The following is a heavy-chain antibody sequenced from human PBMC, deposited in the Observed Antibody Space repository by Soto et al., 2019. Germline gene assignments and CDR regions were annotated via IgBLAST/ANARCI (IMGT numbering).Heavy chain of an antibody. V-gene: IGHV3-48*02. CDR1: GFSLANYP. CDR2: SSRRGDTI. D-gene: IGHD6-19*01. CDR3: AKGPHTNVGWPYYFES. Sequence: GGSLRLSCVASGFSLANYPMNWVRQTPGKGLEWISYSSRRGDTIYYADSVEGRFTISRDNARNSLSLHMSSLRDEDSALYYCAKGPHTNVGWPYYFESWGQGVPVTVSS. J-gene: IGHJ4*02.